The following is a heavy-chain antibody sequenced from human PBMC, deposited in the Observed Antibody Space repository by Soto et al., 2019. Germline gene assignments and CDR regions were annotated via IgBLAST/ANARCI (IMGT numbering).Heavy chain of an antibody. D-gene: IGHD3-3*01. V-gene: IGHV5-51*01. J-gene: IGHJ6*02. Sequence: PGESLKISCKGSGYSLTSYWIGWVRQMPGKGLEWMGIIYPGDSDTRYSPSFQGQVTISADKSISTAYLQWSSLKASDTAMYYCARVPYYDFWSGSSRGYYYYYGMDVWGQGTTVTVSS. CDR2: IYPGDSDT. CDR3: ARVPYYDFWSGSSRGYYYYYGMDV. CDR1: GYSLTSYW.